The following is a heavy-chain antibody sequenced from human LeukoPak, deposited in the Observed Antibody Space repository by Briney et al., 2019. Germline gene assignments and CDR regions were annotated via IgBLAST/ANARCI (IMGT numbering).Heavy chain of an antibody. Sequence: PGGSLRLSCAAPGFTFSSYSMNWVRQAPGKGLEWVSYISSSSSTIYYADSVKGRFTISRDNSKNTLYLQMNSLRAEDTAVYHCAKGVSNYMLDYWGQGTLVTVSS. D-gene: IGHD4-11*01. J-gene: IGHJ4*02. CDR3: AKGVSNYMLDY. V-gene: IGHV3-48*01. CDR1: GFTFSSYS. CDR2: ISSSSSTI.